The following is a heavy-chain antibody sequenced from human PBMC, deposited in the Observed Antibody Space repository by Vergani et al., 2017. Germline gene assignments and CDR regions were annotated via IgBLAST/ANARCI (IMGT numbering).Heavy chain of an antibody. CDR3: VRTRSVSCTGGSCYSGRFDP. CDR1: GYSFTNYA. V-gene: IGHV7-4-1*02. D-gene: IGHD2-15*01. CDR2: INTNTGNP. Sequence: QVQLVHSGSELKKPGASVRISCKTSGYSFTNYAINWLRQAPGQGLEWMGRINTNTGNPTYAQGFKGRFVFSLDSSVSTSYLQINSLQPEDTAVYYCVRTRSVSCTGGSCYSGRFDPWLQGTLVTVSS. J-gene: IGHJ5*02.